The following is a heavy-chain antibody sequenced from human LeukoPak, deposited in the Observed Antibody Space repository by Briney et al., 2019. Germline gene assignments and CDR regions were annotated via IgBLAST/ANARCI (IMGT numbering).Heavy chain of an antibody. V-gene: IGHV4-4*07. Sequence: SETLSLTCTVSGGSIGSYYWSWIRQPAGKGLEWIGRIYTSGSTNYNPSLKSRVTMSVDTSKNQFSLKLSSVTAADTAVYYCARERTGRVRGVMGRDYYYYYGMDVWGQGTTVTVSS. CDR3: ARERTGRVRGVMGRDYYYYYGMDV. CDR1: GGSIGSYY. D-gene: IGHD3-10*01. CDR2: IYTSGST. J-gene: IGHJ6*02.